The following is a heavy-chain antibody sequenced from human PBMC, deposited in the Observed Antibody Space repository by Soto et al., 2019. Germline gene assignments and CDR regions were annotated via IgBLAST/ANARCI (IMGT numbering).Heavy chain of an antibody. J-gene: IGHJ4*02. CDR1: DFTFRNYW. CDR2: IKPDGSAT. Sequence: EVQLVESGGDLVQPGGSLRLSCAASDFTFRNYWMNWVHQAPGKGLEWVANIKPDGSATNYVDSVKGRFTISRDNVKNSASLQMNSLRAEDTAVYFCFGGGGGPQWGQGTLVTVSP. CDR3: FGGGGGPQ. V-gene: IGHV3-7*03. D-gene: IGHD2-15*01.